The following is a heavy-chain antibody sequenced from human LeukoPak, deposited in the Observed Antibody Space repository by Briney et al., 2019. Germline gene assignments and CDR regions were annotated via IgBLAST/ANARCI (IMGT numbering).Heavy chain of an antibody. V-gene: IGHV3-23*01. D-gene: IGHD6-13*01. J-gene: IGHJ4*02. Sequence: GGSLRLSCAASGFTFSSYAMSWVRQAPGKGPEWVSGISGNGGYTYYADSVKGRFTISRDNSKNTLYLQMNSLRAGDTAVYYCAKAPYYSSSWYFFDYWGQGTLVTVSS. CDR2: ISGNGGYT. CDR1: GFTFSSYA. CDR3: AKAPYYSSSWYFFDY.